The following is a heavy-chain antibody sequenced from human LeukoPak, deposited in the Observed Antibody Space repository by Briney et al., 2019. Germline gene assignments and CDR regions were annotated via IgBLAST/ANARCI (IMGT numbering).Heavy chain of an antibody. CDR2: INPNSGGT. CDR1: GYTFTGYY. V-gene: IGHV1-2*02. CDR3: ARGTPYDAPGDYFDY. D-gene: IGHD3-22*01. Sequence: ASVKVSCKASGYTFTGYYMHWVRQAPGQGLEWMGWINPNSGGTNYAQKFQGRVTMTRDMSTSTVYMELSSLRSEDTAVYYCARGTPYDAPGDYFDYWGQGTLVTVSS. J-gene: IGHJ4*02.